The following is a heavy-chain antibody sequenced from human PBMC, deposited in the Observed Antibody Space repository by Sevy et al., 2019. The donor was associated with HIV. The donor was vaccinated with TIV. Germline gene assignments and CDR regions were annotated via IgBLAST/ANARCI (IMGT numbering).Heavy chain of an antibody. CDR3: VRGPNCGVGGCQQISPYCLDV. J-gene: IGHJ6*03. V-gene: IGHV3-72*01. Sequence: GGSLRLSCAASGFTFSDHYVDWVRQAPGKGLEWVGHIRNRPNSYTTEYAASVKGRFTISRDDSRNSGYLQMNSLKTQDAAVYYCVRGPNCGVGGCQQISPYCLDVWGKGATVTVSS. CDR1: GFTFSDHY. D-gene: IGHD2-15*01. CDR2: IRNRPNSYTT.